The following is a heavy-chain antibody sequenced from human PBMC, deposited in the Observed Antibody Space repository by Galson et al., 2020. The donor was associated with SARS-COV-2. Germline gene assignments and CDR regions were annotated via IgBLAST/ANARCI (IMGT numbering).Heavy chain of an antibody. Sequence: SETLSLTCTVSGGSISSGGYYWSWIRQHPGKGLEWIGYIYYSGSTYSNPSLKSRVTISVDTSKNQFSLKLSSVTAADTAVYYCAREEMEQQLPLYGMDVWGQGTTVTVSS. J-gene: IGHJ6*02. CDR1: GGSISSGGYY. D-gene: IGHD6-13*01. V-gene: IGHV4-31*03. CDR3: AREEMEQQLPLYGMDV. CDR2: IYYSGST.